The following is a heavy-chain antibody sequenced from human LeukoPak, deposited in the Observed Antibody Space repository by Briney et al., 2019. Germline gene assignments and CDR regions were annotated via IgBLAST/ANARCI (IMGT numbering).Heavy chain of an antibody. CDR1: GGSFSGYF. CDR2: INHSGGT. D-gene: IGHD3-22*01. V-gene: IGHV4-34*01. CDR3: ARGADYYDSSGYYYNYCEY. Sequence: SETLSLTCGVYGGSFSGYFWSWIRQPPGKGLEWIGEINHSGGTKYNPSLKSRVTISVDTSKNQFSLKLSSVTAADTAVYYCARGADYYDSSGYYYNYCEYWGQGTLVTVSS. J-gene: IGHJ4*02.